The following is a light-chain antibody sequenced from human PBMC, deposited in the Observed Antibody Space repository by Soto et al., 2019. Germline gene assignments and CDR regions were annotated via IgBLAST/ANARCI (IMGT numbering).Light chain of an antibody. V-gene: IGKV1-39*01. CDR2: SAS. CDR1: QDINVY. Sequence: DLQMTQSPSSVSASIGDTVTITCRASQDINVYLNWYQQKPGEVPKLLIYSASTLHSGVPSRFTGRGSETDFTLTIRSLQPEDFATYYCQHGYVAPYSFGQGTKVDI. CDR3: QHGYVAPYS. J-gene: IGKJ2*03.